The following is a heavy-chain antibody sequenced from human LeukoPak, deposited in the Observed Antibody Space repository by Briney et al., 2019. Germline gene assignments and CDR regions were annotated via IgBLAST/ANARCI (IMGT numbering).Heavy chain of an antibody. D-gene: IGHD3-9*01. CDR2: IYYSGST. J-gene: IGHJ4*02. CDR1: GGSISSSSYY. Sequence: PSETLSLTCTVSGGSISSSSYYWGWIRQPPGKGLEWIGSIYYSGSTYYNPSLKSRVTISVDTSKNQFSLKLSSVTAADTAVYYCARYRLLRYFSGLDYWGQGTLVTVSS. V-gene: IGHV4-39*01. CDR3: ARYRLLRYFSGLDY.